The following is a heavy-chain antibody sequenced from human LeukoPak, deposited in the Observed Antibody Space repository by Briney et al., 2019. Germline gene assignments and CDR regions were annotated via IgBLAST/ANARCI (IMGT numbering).Heavy chain of an antibody. D-gene: IGHD2-2*01. Sequence: SETLSLTCTVSGGSISSGGYYWSWIRQPAGKGLEWIGRLYTSGGTNYNPSLETRVTMSLDTSKNQFSLKLRSVTAADTAVYYCARDGGIVVAAVPAAFDIWGQGAMVTVSS. J-gene: IGHJ3*02. CDR2: LYTSGGT. V-gene: IGHV4-61*02. CDR1: GGSISSGGYY. CDR3: ARDGGIVVAAVPAAFDI.